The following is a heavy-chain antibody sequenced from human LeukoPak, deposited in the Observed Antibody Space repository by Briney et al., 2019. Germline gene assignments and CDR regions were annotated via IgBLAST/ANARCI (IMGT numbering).Heavy chain of an antibody. CDR3: ARSVDYDFWSGSDY. D-gene: IGHD3-3*01. CDR1: GFTFSTYV. CDR2: ISDDGNNK. V-gene: IGHV3-30-3*01. J-gene: IGHJ4*02. Sequence: PGGSLRLSCAASGFTFSTYVLHWVRQGPGKGLEWVAVISDDGNNKYYADSVKGRFTISRDNSKDMLYLQMNSLRAEDTAVYYCARSVDYDFWSGSDYWGQGTLVTVSS.